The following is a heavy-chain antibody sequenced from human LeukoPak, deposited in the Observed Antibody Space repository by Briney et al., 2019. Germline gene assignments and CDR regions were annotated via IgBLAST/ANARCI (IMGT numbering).Heavy chain of an antibody. Sequence: GGSLRLSCAASGFTLRSYAMHGVRKAPGKGLEGVAFISYDGSKKDYADSVKGRFTISRDNSKNTLYLQMNSLRAEDTAVYYCARDREIDYGVYYFDYWGQGTLVTVSS. CDR2: ISYDGSKK. CDR1: GFTLRSYA. D-gene: IGHD4-17*01. V-gene: IGHV3-30-3*01. J-gene: IGHJ4*02. CDR3: ARDREIDYGVYYFDY.